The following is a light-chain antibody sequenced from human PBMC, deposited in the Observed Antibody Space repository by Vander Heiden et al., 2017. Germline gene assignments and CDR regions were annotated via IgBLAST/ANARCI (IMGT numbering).Light chain of an antibody. Sequence: QSALTQPVSVSGSPGQPHTISCHGTSSDVGGYKYVSWYQQHPGKAPKLMIYDVSSRPSGVSNRFAGSKSGNTASLTISGLQAEDEADYYCSSYTSSSTLVFGTGTKVTVL. V-gene: IGLV2-14*01. CDR2: DVS. CDR1: SSDVGGYKY. CDR3: SSYTSSSTLV. J-gene: IGLJ1*01.